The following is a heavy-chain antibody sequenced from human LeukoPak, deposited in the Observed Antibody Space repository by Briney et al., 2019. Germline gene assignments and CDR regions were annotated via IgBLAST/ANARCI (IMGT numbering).Heavy chain of an antibody. J-gene: IGHJ4*02. V-gene: IGHV4-34*01. D-gene: IGHD6-13*01. CDR2: IYHSGST. CDR3: ARGPFRDSSSWYYFDY. Sequence: PSETLSLTCAVYGGSFSGYYWSWIRQPPGKGLEWIGSIYHSGSTYYNPSLKSRVIISVDTSKNQFSLKLSSVTAADTAVYYCARGPFRDSSSWYYFDYWGQGTLVTVSS. CDR1: GGSFSGYY.